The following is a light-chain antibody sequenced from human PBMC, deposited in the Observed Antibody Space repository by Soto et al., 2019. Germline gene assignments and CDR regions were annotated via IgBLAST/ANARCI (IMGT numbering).Light chain of an antibody. CDR1: QSVSTS. CDR3: QQRGTWPLT. V-gene: IGKV3-11*01. CDR2: DAS. J-gene: IGKJ4*01. Sequence: EIVLAQSPATLSLSPGERVTLSCRASQSVSTSLAWYQQKPGQAPRLLIYDASNRSTGIPARFSGSGSGTEVTLTISTLEPEDFAVYYCQQRGTWPLTFGGVTKVEIK.